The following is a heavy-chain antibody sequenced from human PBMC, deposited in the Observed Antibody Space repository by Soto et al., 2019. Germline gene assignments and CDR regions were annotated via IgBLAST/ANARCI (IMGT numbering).Heavy chain of an antibody. CDR1: GFTFSSYD. CDR3: ARAGERGPFGGWYVRAYYSYGMDV. V-gene: IGHV3-13*01. CDR2: IGTAGDT. J-gene: IGHJ6*02. D-gene: IGHD6-19*01. Sequence: EVQLVESGGGLVQPGGSLRLSCAASGFTFSSYDMHWVRQATGKGLEWVSAIGTAGDTYYPGSVKGRFTISRENAKNSLYRQMNSLRAEDTAVYYCARAGERGPFGGWYVRAYYSYGMDVWGQGTTVTVSS.